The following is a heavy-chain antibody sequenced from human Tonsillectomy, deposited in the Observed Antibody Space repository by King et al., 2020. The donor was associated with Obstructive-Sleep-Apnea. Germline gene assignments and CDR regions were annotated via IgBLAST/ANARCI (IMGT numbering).Heavy chain of an antibody. CDR3: ARDGGGSDAFDI. Sequence: MQLQESGPGLVKPSQTLSLTCTVSGGSISSGGYYWSWIRQHPGKGLEWIGYIYYSGSTYYNPSLNSRVTISVDTSKNQFSLKLSSVTAADTAVYYCARDGGGSDAFDIWGQGTMVTVSS. CDR2: IYYSGST. V-gene: IGHV4-31*03. CDR1: GGSISSGGYY. J-gene: IGHJ3*02. D-gene: IGHD3-16*01.